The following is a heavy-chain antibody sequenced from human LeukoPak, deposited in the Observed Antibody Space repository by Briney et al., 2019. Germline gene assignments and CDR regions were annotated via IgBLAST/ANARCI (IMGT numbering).Heavy chain of an antibody. V-gene: IGHV1-2*02. J-gene: IGHJ6*02. CDR1: GYTFTGYY. D-gene: IGHD3-3*01. CDR2: INPNSGGT. CDR3: ARVPSRITIFGVVIKNYYYGMDV. Sequence: GASVKVSCKASGYTFTGYYMHWVRQAAGQGLAWMGWINPNSGGTNYAQKFQGRVNMTRDTSISTAYMELSRLRSDDTAVYYCARVPSRITIFGVVIKNYYYGMDVWGQGTTVTVSS.